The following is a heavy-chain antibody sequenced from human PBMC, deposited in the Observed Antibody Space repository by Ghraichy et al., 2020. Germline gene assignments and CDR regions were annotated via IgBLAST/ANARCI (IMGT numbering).Heavy chain of an antibody. CDR1: GASSSNYF. CDR3: ARGRHQTSGHWNFDY. V-gene: IGHV4-34*01. Sequence: GSLSLTCAVYGASSSNYFWSWIRQSPGRGLEWPGEINFGGNTNYNPSFKSRVTISIGTSNNHFSLRLSSLTAADRGVYYCARGRHQTSGHWNFDYWGQGTRVSVSS. J-gene: IGHJ4*02. D-gene: IGHD6-19*01. CDR2: INFGGNT.